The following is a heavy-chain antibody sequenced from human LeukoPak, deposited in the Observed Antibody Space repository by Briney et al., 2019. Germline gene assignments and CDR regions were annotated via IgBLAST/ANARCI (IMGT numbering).Heavy chain of an antibody. Sequence: GGSLRLSCAASGFTFDDYTMHWVRHAPGKGLEWVSLISWDGGSTYYADSVKGRFTISRDNSKNSLYLQMNSLRTEDTALYYCAKDGCSGGSCYSFWGGYYYYGMDVWGQGTTVTVSS. CDR3: AKDGCSGGSCYSFWGGYYYYGMDV. J-gene: IGHJ6*02. D-gene: IGHD2-15*01. CDR2: ISWDGGST. V-gene: IGHV3-43*01. CDR1: GFTFDDYT.